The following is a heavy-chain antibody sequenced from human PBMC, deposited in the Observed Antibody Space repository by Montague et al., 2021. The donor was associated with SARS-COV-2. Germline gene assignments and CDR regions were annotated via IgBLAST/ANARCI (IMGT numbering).Heavy chain of an antibody. CDR1: GGSFSPYY. J-gene: IGHJ6*02. CDR3: ARFRIWNHLYGMDV. V-gene: IGHV4-59*12. D-gene: IGHD2-15*01. CDR2: VSHTGST. Sequence: SETLSLTCSVSGGSFSPYYWTWIRQTPGKGLEWIGYVSHTGSTXXXPSXXXRVSVFVDSSKSQFSLELSSVTAADTAIYYCARFRIWNHLYGMDVWGQGTTVIVSS.